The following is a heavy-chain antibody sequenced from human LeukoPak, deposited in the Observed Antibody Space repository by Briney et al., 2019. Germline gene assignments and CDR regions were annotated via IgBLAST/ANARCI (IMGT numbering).Heavy chain of an antibody. CDR1: GGTFSSYA. Sequence: SVKVSCKASGGTFSSYAISWVRQAPGQGLEWMGRIIPILGIANYAQKFQGRVTITADKSTSTAYMELSSLRSEDTAVYYCAWVLRYFDWLSPLDYWGQGTLVTVSS. CDR3: AWVLRYFDWLSPLDY. V-gene: IGHV1-69*04. D-gene: IGHD3-9*01. CDR2: IIPILGIA. J-gene: IGHJ4*02.